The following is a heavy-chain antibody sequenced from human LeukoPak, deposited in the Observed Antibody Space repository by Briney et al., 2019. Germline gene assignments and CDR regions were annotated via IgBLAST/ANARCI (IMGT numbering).Heavy chain of an antibody. CDR3: ARDSSGWYFHYYYMDV. J-gene: IGHJ6*03. Sequence: ASVKVSCKASGHTFTSYAMNWVRQAPGQGLEWMGWINTNTGNPTYAQGFTGRFVFSLDTSVSTAYLQISSLKAEDTAVYYCARDSSGWYFHYYYMDVWGKGTTVTVSS. CDR1: GHTFTSYA. CDR2: INTNTGNP. V-gene: IGHV7-4-1*02. D-gene: IGHD6-19*01.